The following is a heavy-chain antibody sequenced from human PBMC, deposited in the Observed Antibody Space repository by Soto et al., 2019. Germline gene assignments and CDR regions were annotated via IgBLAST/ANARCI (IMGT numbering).Heavy chain of an antibody. J-gene: IGHJ6*02. Sequence: RVLRGTCVDSGGRRSNNEKHWVRQAPGKGLEWVAVISYDGSNKYYADSVKGRFTISRDNSKNTLYLQMNSLRADDTAVYYCAKGIAVAGTGYNYYGMDVWGQVTTFTVSS. CDR3: AKGIAVAGTGYNYYGMDV. CDR1: GGRRSNNE. V-gene: IGHV3-30*18. CDR2: ISYDGSNK. D-gene: IGHD6-19*01.